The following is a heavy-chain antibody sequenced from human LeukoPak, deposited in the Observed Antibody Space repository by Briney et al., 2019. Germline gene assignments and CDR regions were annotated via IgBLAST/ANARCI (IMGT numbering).Heavy chain of an antibody. CDR2: ISSSSSYI. V-gene: IGHV3-21*01. CDR1: GFTFNSYT. J-gene: IGHJ4*02. D-gene: IGHD3-10*01. Sequence: GGSLRLSCAASGFTFNSYTVNWVRQVPGKGLEWVSSISSSSSYIYYSDSVKGRFTISRDNAKNSLYLQMNSLRADDTAVYYCARDRGSNFDYWGQGTLVTVSS. CDR3: ARDRGSNFDY.